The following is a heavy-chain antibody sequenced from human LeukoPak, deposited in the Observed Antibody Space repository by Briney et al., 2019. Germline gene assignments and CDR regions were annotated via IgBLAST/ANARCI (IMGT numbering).Heavy chain of an antibody. CDR2: FHHSGGI. Sequence: SETLSLTCTVSGYSISSGYYWAWIRQPPGKGLEWIGNFHHSGGIYYNPSLESRVTISVDTSKNQLSLNLSSVTAADTAMYYCARDRGGSYYLWGAQRELTLFDYWGQGTLVTVSS. CDR3: ARDRGGSYYLWGAQRELTLFDY. CDR1: GYSISSGYY. J-gene: IGHJ4*02. V-gene: IGHV4-38-2*02. D-gene: IGHD1-26*01.